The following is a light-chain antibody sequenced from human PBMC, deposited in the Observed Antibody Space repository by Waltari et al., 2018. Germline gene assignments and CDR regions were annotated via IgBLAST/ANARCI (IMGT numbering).Light chain of an antibody. J-gene: IGKJ3*01. CDR1: QSVSSK. CDR2: CAS. Sequence: EIVMTQSPATLSVSPGERATLSCRASQSVSSKLAWFQQITGQAPSLLIYCASTRATGIPARFSGSGSGTDFTLIISRLQSEDFADDYCQQLNNWPFTFGPGTKVDIK. V-gene: IGKV3-15*01. CDR3: QQLNNWPFT.